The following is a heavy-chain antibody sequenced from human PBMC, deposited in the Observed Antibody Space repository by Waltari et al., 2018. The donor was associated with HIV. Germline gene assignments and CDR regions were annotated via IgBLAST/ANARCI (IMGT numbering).Heavy chain of an antibody. Sequence: QVQLVQPGAEVKKLGASVKVSCKAPGNTLTTYCFTWVRQAPRQGLEWMGWISAHNGNTNYAQKVQGRVTMTTDTSTSTAYMELRSLRSDDTAVYYCARSPPQYDSSGYYCDYWGQGTLVTVSS. V-gene: IGHV1-18*01. J-gene: IGHJ4*02. D-gene: IGHD3-22*01. CDR2: ISAHNGNT. CDR3: ARSPPQYDSSGYYCDY. CDR1: GNTLTTYC.